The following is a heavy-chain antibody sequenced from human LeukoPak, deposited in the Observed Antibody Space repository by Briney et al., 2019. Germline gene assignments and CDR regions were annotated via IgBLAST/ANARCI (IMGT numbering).Heavy chain of an antibody. V-gene: IGHV3-30*18. CDR3: AKDGGYPEYFQH. CDR1: GFTFSSYG. CDR2: ISYDGSNK. Sequence: GGSLRLSCAASGFTFSSYGMHWVRQAPGKGLEWVAVISYDGSNKYYADSVKGRFTISRDNSKNTPYLQMNSLRAEDTAVYYCAKDGGYPEYFQHWGQGTLVTVSS. J-gene: IGHJ1*01. D-gene: IGHD6-25*01.